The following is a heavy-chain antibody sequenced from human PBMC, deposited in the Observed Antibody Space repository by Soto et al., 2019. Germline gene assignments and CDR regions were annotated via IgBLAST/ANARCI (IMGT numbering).Heavy chain of an antibody. CDR2: IYWDDDK. CDR1: GFSLSTSGVG. J-gene: IGHJ5*02. V-gene: IGHV2-5*02. Sequence: QITLKESGPTLVKPTQTLTLTCTFSGFSLSTSGVGVGWIRQPPGKALEWLELIYWDDDKRYSQSLKSRLTITKDTSKNQVVLTMTNMDPVDTATYYCAHTDEPRSIAAAGPRGWFDPWGQGTLVTVSS. D-gene: IGHD6-13*01. CDR3: AHTDEPRSIAAAGPRGWFDP.